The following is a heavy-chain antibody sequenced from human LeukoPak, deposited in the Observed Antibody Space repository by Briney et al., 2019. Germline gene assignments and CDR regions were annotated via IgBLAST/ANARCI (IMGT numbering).Heavy chain of an antibody. CDR1: GGSFSGYY. J-gene: IGHJ4*02. CDR2: INHSGST. Sequence: PSETLSLTCAVYGGSFSGYYWSWLRQPPGKGEEWVGEINHSGSTNYNPSLKSRVNISVDTSKNQFSLKLSSVTAADTAVYYCARDSEGSAGIYFDYWGQGTLVTVSS. V-gene: IGHV4-34*01. D-gene: IGHD2-15*01. CDR3: ARDSEGSAGIYFDY.